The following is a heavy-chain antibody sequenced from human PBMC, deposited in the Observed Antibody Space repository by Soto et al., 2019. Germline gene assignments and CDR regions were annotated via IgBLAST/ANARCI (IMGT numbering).Heavy chain of an antibody. CDR1: AFNFRSYA. CDR3: AKVRPLRDCTSTSCLGAFDI. V-gene: IGHV3-23*01. CDR2: ITASADTT. D-gene: IGHD2-2*01. Sequence: GGSLRLSCAASAFNFRSYAMSWVRQAPGKGLEWVSAITASADTTYYADSVKGRFTISRDNSKNTLYLRMNSLRAEDTAVYYCAKVRPLRDCTSTSCLGAFDIWGQGTMVTVSS. J-gene: IGHJ3*02.